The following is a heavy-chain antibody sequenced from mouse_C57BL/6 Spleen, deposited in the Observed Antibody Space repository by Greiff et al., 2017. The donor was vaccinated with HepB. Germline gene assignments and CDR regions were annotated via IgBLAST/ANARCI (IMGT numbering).Heavy chain of an antibody. CDR2: IYPSDSET. CDR1: GYTFTSYW. J-gene: IGHJ3*01. V-gene: IGHV1-61*01. CDR3: ARAGTGTAFAY. D-gene: IGHD4-1*01. Sequence: QVQLQQPGAELVRPGSSVKLSCKASGYTFTSYWMDWVKQRPGQGLEWIGNIYPSDSETHYNQKFKDKATLTVDKSSSTAYMQLSSLTSEDSAVYYCARAGTGTAFAYWGQGTLVTVSA.